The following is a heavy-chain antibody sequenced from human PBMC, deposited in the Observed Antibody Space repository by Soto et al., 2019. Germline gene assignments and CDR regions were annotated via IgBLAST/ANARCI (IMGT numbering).Heavy chain of an antibody. CDR1: GFTFDDYA. J-gene: IGHJ4*02. CDR2: ISWNSGSI. Sequence: GGSLRLSCAASGFTFDDYAMHWVRQAPGKGLEWVSGISWNSGSIGYADSVKGRFTISRDNAKNSPYLQMNSLRAEDTALYYCAKDATPMVEMATMTGYYFDYWGQGTLVTVSS. CDR3: AKDATPMVEMATMTGYYFDY. V-gene: IGHV3-9*01. D-gene: IGHD5-12*01.